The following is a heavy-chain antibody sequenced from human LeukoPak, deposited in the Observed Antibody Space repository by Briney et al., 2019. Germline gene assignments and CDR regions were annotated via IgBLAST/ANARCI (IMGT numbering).Heavy chain of an antibody. Sequence: PGGSLRLSCAASGFTFSSYAMSWVRQAPGKGLEWVSAISGSGGSTYYADSVKGRFTISRDNSKNTLYLQMNSLRAEDTAVYYCARFARYSSSWYVLETDYWGQGTLVTVS. V-gene: IGHV3-23*01. CDR3: ARFARYSSSWYVLETDY. D-gene: IGHD6-13*01. J-gene: IGHJ4*02. CDR2: ISGSGGST. CDR1: GFTFSSYA.